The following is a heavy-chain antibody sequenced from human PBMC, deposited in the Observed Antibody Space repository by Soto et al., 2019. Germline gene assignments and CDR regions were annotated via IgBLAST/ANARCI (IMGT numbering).Heavy chain of an antibody. CDR3: ARGWLDV. Sequence: EVQLVETGGGLIQPGGSLRLSCAASGFIVNSNYLSWVRQAPGKGLEWVSVIYSGGSTYYTDSVKGRFTISRDDSKNTVYLQMNSLRAEDTAVYYCARGWLDVWGPGTTVTVSS. J-gene: IGHJ6*02. CDR1: GFIVNSNY. V-gene: IGHV3-53*02. CDR2: IYSGGST.